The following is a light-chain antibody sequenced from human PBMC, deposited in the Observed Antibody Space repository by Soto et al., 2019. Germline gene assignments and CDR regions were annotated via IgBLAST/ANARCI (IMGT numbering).Light chain of an antibody. CDR2: DAS. CDR3: QHFASSPLT. Sequence: EIVLTQSPGTLSLSPGERATLSCRASQSVTNNYLAWYQQKPGQAPRLLIADASRRATGIPDRFSGSGSGTDFTLTISRLEPEDFAIYYCQHFASSPLTSGQGTKWE. CDR1: QSVTNNY. J-gene: IGKJ1*01. V-gene: IGKV3-20*01.